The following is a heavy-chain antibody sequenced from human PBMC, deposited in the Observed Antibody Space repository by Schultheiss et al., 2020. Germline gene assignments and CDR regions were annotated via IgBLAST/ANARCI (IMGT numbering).Heavy chain of an antibody. CDR3: ARDFPDIVGATDY. CDR1: GYTFTGYY. V-gene: IGHV1-2*06. Sequence: ASVKVSCKASGYTFTGYYMHWVRQAPGQGLEWMGRINPNSGGTNYAQKFQGRVTMTRDTSISTAYMELSRLRSDDTAVYYCARDFPDIVGATDYWGQGTLVTVSS. D-gene: IGHD1-26*01. J-gene: IGHJ4*02. CDR2: INPNSGGT.